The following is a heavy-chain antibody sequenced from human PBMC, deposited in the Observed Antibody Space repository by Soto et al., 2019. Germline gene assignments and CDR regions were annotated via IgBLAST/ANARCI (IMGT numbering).Heavy chain of an antibody. J-gene: IGHJ6*02. CDR3: ARQGYPRDFWSGYPQLYGMDV. D-gene: IGHD3-3*01. CDR2: IYPGDSDT. Sequence: PGESLKISCKGSGYSFTSYWIGWVRQMPGKGLEWMGIIYPGDSDTRYSPSFQGQVTISADKSISTAYLQWSSLKASDTAMYYCARQGYPRDFWSGYPQLYGMDVWGQGTTVTVSS. CDR1: GYSFTSYW. V-gene: IGHV5-51*01.